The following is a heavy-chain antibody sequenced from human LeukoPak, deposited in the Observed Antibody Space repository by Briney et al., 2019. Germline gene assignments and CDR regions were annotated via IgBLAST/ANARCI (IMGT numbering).Heavy chain of an antibody. D-gene: IGHD5-18*01. CDR1: GGTFSSSA. J-gene: IGHJ6*02. CDR3: ARDQGLTAPPPYGLDV. Sequence: SVKVSCKTSGGTFSSSAITWVRQAPGQGLEWMGRIIPVLNITTYAHKFQGSVTITADTSTSAVYMELSSLRSEGTAVYYCARDQGLTAPPPYGLDVWGQGTTVIVSS. CDR2: IIPVLNIT. V-gene: IGHV1-69*04.